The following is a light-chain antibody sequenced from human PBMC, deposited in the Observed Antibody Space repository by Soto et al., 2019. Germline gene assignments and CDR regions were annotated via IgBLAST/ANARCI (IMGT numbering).Light chain of an antibody. J-gene: IGLJ3*02. CDR1: SGDVGSYNH. Sequence: QSVLTQPASVSGSPGQSITISCTGTSGDVGSYNHVSWYQQHPDKAPKLIIYEGNRRPSGVSDRFSGSKSDNTASLTISGLQAEDEGDYYCCSYAGSYTFRVMFGGGTKLTVL. CDR2: EGN. CDR3: CSYAGSYTFRVM. V-gene: IGLV2-23*03.